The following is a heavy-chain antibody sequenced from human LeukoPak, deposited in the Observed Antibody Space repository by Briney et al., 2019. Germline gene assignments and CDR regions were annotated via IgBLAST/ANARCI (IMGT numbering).Heavy chain of an antibody. V-gene: IGHV3-30*18. CDR1: GFTFSSYG. D-gene: IGHD3-22*01. CDR2: ISYDGSNK. J-gene: IGHJ5*02. CDR3: AKDRDYYDLPA. Sequence: SGGSLRLSCAASGFTFSSYGMHWVRQAPGKGLEWVAVISYDGSNKYYADSVEGRFTISRDNSKNTLYLQMNSLRAEDTAVYYCAKDRDYYDLPAWGQGTLVTVSS.